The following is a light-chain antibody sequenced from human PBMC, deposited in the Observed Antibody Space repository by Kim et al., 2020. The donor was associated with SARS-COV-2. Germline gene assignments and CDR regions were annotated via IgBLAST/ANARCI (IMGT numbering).Light chain of an antibody. CDR2: AAS. CDR1: QSVGSSY. J-gene: IGKJ4*01. Sequence: GERATPSCRASQSVGSSYLAWYQQKPGQAPRLLIYAASSRATGIPDRFSGSGSGTDFSLTINRLEPEDFAVYYCQQYGSSPPRLTFGGGTKVDIK. CDR3: QQYGSSPPRLT. V-gene: IGKV3-20*01.